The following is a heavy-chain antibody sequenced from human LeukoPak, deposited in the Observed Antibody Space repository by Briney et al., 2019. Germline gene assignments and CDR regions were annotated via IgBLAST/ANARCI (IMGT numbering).Heavy chain of an antibody. CDR3: ARDSFETDIDY. V-gene: IGHV3-23*01. CDR1: GFTFSSYA. J-gene: IGHJ4*02. Sequence: PGGSLRLSCAASGFTFSSYAMSWVRQAPGKGLEWVSAISGSGGSTYYADSLKGRFTISRDNVKNSLYLHINSLRAEDTAVYYCARDSFETDIDYWGQGTLVTVSS. CDR2: ISGSGGST. D-gene: IGHD1-14*01.